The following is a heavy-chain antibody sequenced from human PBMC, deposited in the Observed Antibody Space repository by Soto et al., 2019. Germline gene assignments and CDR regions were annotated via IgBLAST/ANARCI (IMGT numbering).Heavy chain of an antibody. D-gene: IGHD1-26*01. J-gene: IGHJ6*02. Sequence: QVQLVESGGGVVQLGRSLRLSCAASGFTFSSYGMHWVRQAPGKGLEWVAVISYDGSNKYYADSVKGRFTISRDNSKNTLYLQMNSLRAEDTAVYYCAKENVVGATTISYYYGMDVWGQGTTVTVSS. CDR1: GFTFSSYG. CDR3: AKENVVGATTISYYYGMDV. CDR2: ISYDGSNK. V-gene: IGHV3-30*18.